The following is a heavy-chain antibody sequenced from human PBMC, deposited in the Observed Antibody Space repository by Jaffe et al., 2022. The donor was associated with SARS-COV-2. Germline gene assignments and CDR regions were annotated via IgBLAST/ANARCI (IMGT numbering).Heavy chain of an antibody. D-gene: IGHD6-13*01. CDR1: GFNFPDHA. CDR3: ASPIRPYSNYWVFASDI. CDR2: IKPKAFGGTT. Sequence: EEQLVESGGGLVQPGRSLRLSCTASGFNFPDHAVSWVRQAPGRGLEWISFIKPKAFGGTTQHAASVKGRFFISRDDSKGIAYLQMTSLKTEDTAMYYCASPIRPYSNYWVFASDIWGPGTIVTVSS. V-gene: IGHV3-49*04. J-gene: IGHJ3*02.